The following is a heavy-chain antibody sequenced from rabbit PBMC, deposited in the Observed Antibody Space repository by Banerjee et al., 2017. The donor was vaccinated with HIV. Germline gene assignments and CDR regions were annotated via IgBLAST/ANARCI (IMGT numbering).Heavy chain of an antibody. V-gene: IGHV1S45*01. Sequence: QQQLEESGGDLVKPEGSLTLTCTASGFSFSNKYEMCWVRQAAGKGLEWIACINTSSGNTVYASWAKGRFTISKTSSTTVTLQMTSLTAADTATYFCARDLAGDIGWNFGLWGPGTLVTVS. CDR3: ARDLAGDIGWNFGL. J-gene: IGHJ4*01. CDR1: GFSFSNKYE. CDR2: INTSSGNT. D-gene: IGHD2-1*01.